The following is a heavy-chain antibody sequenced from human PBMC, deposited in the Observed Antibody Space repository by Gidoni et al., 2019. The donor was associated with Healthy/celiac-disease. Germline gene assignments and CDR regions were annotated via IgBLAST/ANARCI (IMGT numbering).Heavy chain of an antibody. D-gene: IGHD5-18*01. Sequence: EVQLLESGGGLVQPGGSLRLSCAASGFTFTSYAMSWVRQAPGKGLEWVSAISGSGGSKYYADSVKGRFTISRDNSKNTLYLQMNSLRAEDTAVYYCAKDLGDTAMVPNWFDYWGQGTLVTVSS. CDR1: GFTFTSYA. J-gene: IGHJ4*02. CDR3: AKDLGDTAMVPNWFDY. CDR2: ISGSGGSK. V-gene: IGHV3-23*01.